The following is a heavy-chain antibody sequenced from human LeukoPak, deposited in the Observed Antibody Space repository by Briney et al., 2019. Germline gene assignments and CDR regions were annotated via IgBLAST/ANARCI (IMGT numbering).Heavy chain of an antibody. CDR2: IKTKTDGGTT. V-gene: IGHV3-15*01. J-gene: IGHJ4*02. D-gene: IGHD1-7*01. CDR1: GFTFSNAR. CDR3: TKRTGTGGVDY. Sequence: TGGSLRLSCAASGFTFSNARMSWVRQAPGKGLEWVGRIKTKTDGGTTEYAAPVKGRFSISRDDSKNTLYLQMSSLQTEDTAVYYCTKRTGTGGVDYWGQGTLVTVSS.